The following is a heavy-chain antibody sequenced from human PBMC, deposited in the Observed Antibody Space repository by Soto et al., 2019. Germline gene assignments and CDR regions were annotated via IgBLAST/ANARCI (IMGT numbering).Heavy chain of an antibody. CDR1: GFTFSSYA. CDR3: AQSPQLIPYYGLDV. J-gene: IGHJ6*02. D-gene: IGHD2-2*01. V-gene: IGHV3-23*01. CDR2: ISGSGGGT. Sequence: EVQLLESGGGLVQPGGSLRLSCAASGFTFSSYAMSWVRQAPGKGLEWVSVISGSGGGTYYADSVKGRFTISRDISQNTLFLQMNSLRAEDTAVYYCAQSPQLIPYYGLDVWGQGTTVTVSS.